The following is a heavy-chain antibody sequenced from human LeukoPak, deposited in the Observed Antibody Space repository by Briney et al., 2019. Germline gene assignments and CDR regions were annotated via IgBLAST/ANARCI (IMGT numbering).Heavy chain of an antibody. CDR1: GFTFSSYA. J-gene: IGHJ4*02. CDR3: AKDLRYPSGYYRDY. Sequence: PGGSLRLSCAASGFTFSSYAMSWVRQAPGKGLEWVSAISGSGGSTYYADSVKGRFTISRDNPKNTLYLQMNSLRAEDTAVYYCAKDLRYPSGYYRDYWGQGTLVTVSS. CDR2: ISGSGGST. V-gene: IGHV3-23*01. D-gene: IGHD3-22*01.